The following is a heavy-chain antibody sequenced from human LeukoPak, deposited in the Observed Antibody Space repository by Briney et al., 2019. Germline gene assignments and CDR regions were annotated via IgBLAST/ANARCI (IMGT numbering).Heavy chain of an antibody. CDR3: ARVIFACSSASCSNYYYYGVDV. CDR2: ISSSSGYI. CDR1: GFTFSRYS. V-gene: IGHV3-21*01. J-gene: IGHJ6*02. D-gene: IGHD2-2*01. Sequence: GGSLRLSCAASGFTFSRYSMNWVRQAPGKGLEWVSSISSSSGYIYYADSVKGRFTISRDNAKNSLYLQMNSLRAEDTAVYYCARVIFACSSASCSNYYYYGVDVWGQGTTVTVSS.